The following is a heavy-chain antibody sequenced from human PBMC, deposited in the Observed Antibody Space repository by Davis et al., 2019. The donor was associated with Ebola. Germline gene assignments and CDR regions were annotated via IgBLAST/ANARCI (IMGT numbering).Heavy chain of an antibody. V-gene: IGHV3-21*04. D-gene: IGHD5-24*01. CDR2: ISSSSSYI. J-gene: IGHJ6*04. Sequence: GESLKISCAASGFTFSSYAMHWVRQAPGKGLEWVSSISSSSSYIYYADSVKGRFTISRDHAKNSLYLQMNSLRTEDTAVYYCAKWRVPGDVTERRGMDVWGKGTTVTVSS. CDR1: GFTFSSYA. CDR3: AKWRVPGDVTERRGMDV.